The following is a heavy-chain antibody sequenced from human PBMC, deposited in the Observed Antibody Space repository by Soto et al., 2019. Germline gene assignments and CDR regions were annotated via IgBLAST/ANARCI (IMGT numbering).Heavy chain of an antibody. D-gene: IGHD3-10*01. J-gene: IGHJ6*02. V-gene: IGHV4-59*01. CDR1: GGSISSYY. CDR3: ARQSGSGRSYYYYGMDV. CDR2: IYYSGST. Sequence: WETLSLTCTVSGGSISSYYWSWIRQPPGKGLEWIGYIYYSGSTNYNPSLKSRVTISVDTSKNQFSLKLSSVTAADTAVYYCARQSGSGRSYYYYGMDVWGQGTTVTVSS.